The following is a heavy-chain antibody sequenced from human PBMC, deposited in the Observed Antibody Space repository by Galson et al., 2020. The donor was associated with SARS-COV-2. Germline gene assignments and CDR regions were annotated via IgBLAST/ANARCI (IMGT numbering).Heavy chain of an antibody. J-gene: IGHJ5*01. Sequence: SQTPSLTSAISGASLSSINAAWKWISQPPSGGLEWRARITYRSNWITASAVSVKGRITINPDSPNNQVSLHLNSVTPEDTAVYYCAFSSTYYGSGTSSYGFVSWGRGTLVTVSS. CDR3: AFSSTYYGSGTSSYGFVS. V-gene: IGHV6-1*01. D-gene: IGHD3-10*01. CDR2: ITYRSNWIT. CDR1: GASLSSINAA.